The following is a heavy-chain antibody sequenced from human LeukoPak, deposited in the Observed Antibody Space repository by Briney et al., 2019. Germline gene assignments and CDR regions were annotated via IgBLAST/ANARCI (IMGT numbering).Heavy chain of an antibody. CDR1: GGSFSGYY. Sequence: SETLSLTCAVYGGSFSGYYWSWIRQPPGKGLERIGEINHSGSTNYNPSLKSRVTISVDTSKNQFSLKLSSVTAADTAVYYCARGCDYYDSSGTLFDYWGQGTLVTVSS. V-gene: IGHV4-34*01. CDR3: ARGCDYYDSSGTLFDY. J-gene: IGHJ4*02. D-gene: IGHD3-22*01. CDR2: INHSGST.